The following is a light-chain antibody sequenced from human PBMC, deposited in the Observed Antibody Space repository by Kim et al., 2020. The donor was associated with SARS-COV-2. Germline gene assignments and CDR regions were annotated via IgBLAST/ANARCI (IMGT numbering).Light chain of an antibody. Sequence: EIMMTQSPATLSVSPGERATLSCRASQSVTSNLAWYQQKPGQAPRLLIYGASTRATDIPARFSGSGSGTEFTLTISSLQYEDVAVYYWQQYNNWLTFGGGTKVDIK. CDR2: GAS. CDR1: QSVTSN. V-gene: IGKV3-15*01. J-gene: IGKJ4*01. CDR3: QQYNNWLT.